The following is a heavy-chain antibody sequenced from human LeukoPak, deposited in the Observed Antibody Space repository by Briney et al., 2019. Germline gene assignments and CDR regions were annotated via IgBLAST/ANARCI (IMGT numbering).Heavy chain of an antibody. CDR2: TSGSGSST. J-gene: IGHJ4*02. CDR3: AKDSLGGNYFDY. Sequence: PGGSLRLSCEASGFTFSSYAMSWVRQAPGKGLEWVSGTSGSGSSTYYADSVKGRFTISRDNSKNTLYLQMNSLRAEDTAVYYCAKDSLGGNYFDYWGQGTLVTVSS. CDR1: GFTFSSYA. V-gene: IGHV3-23*01. D-gene: IGHD4-23*01.